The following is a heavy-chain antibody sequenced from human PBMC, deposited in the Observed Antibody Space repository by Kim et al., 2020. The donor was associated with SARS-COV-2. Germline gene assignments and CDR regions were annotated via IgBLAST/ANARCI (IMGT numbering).Heavy chain of an antibody. V-gene: IGHV1-8*01. Sequence: ASVKVSCKASGYTFTSYDINWVRQATGQGLEWMGWMNPNSGNTGYAQKFQGRVTMTRNTSISTAYMELSSLRSEDTAVYYCARRGTVTTLTGYYGPIFDYWGQGTLVTVSS. CDR1: GYTFTSYD. D-gene: IGHD3-9*01. CDR2: MNPNSGNT. CDR3: ARRGTVTTLTGYYGPIFDY. J-gene: IGHJ4*02.